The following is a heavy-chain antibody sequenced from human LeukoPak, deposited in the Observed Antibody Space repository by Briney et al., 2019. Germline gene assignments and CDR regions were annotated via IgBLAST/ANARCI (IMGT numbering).Heavy chain of an antibody. CDR1: GYIFTDYW. CDR2: IYPRDSDT. CDR3: ARRRAAAGENYFDY. J-gene: IGHJ4*02. D-gene: IGHD6-13*01. Sequence: GESLKISCKASGYIFTDYWIAWVRQMPGKGLEWMGIIYPRDSDTRYNPSFQGQVTISADKSISAAYLQWSSLKASDTAMYYCARRRAAAGENYFDYWGQGTLVTVSS. V-gene: IGHV5-51*01.